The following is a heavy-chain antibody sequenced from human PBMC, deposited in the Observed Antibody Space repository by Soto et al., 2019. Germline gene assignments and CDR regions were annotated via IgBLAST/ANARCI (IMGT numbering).Heavy chain of an antibody. V-gene: IGHV4-30-2*01. CDR1: GGSISSGAYS. Sequence: QLQLQESGSGLVKPSQTLSLTCAVSGGSISSGAYSWSWIRQPPGKGLERIGFIDHSGSTYYNPSLKSRVPISVDRSKNQFSLKLNSVTAADTAVYYCARVPTVLTPPLGYFDLWGRGTLVTVSS. CDR3: ARVPTVLTPPLGYFDL. CDR2: IDHSGST. J-gene: IGHJ2*01. D-gene: IGHD4-17*01.